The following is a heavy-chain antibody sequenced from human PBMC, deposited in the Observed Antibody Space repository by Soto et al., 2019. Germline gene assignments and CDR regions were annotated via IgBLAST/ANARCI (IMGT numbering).Heavy chain of an antibody. CDR2: IYYSGST. J-gene: IGHJ6*02. V-gene: IGHV4-30-4*01. CDR3: AREIRYYYGMDV. Sequence: SETLSLTCTVSGGSIRSGDYYWIWIRQPPGKGLEWIGYIYYSGSTYYNPSLKSRVTISVDTSKNQFSLKLSSVTAADTAVYYCAREIRYYYGMDVWGQGTTVTVSS. CDR1: GGSIRSGDYY.